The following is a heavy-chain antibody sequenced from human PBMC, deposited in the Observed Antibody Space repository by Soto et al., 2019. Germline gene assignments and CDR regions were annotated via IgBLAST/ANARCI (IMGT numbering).Heavy chain of an antibody. V-gene: IGHV3-21*01. CDR1: GFTFSSYS. J-gene: IGHJ4*02. Sequence: KTGGSLRLSWAASGFTFSSYSMNWVRQAPGKGLEWVSSISSSSSYIYYADSVKGRFTISRDNAKNSLYLQMNSLRAEDTAVYYCARSPQVAAPNDYWGQGTLVTVSS. CDR2: ISSSSSYI. D-gene: IGHD6-19*01. CDR3: ARSPQVAAPNDY.